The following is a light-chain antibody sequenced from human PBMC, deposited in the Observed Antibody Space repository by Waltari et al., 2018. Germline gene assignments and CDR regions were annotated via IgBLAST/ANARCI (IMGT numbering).Light chain of an antibody. Sequence: QSALTQPASVSGSPGQSITISCPGTSSDVGRYNLVSWYQQPPGKAPNLMIVEVTKRPSGVSNRFSGSTSGNTASLTISGLQAEDEADYYCCSYAGSATPYVFGTGTKVTVL. V-gene: IGLV2-23*02. CDR1: SSDVGRYNL. CDR2: EVT. J-gene: IGLJ1*01. CDR3: CSYAGSATPYV.